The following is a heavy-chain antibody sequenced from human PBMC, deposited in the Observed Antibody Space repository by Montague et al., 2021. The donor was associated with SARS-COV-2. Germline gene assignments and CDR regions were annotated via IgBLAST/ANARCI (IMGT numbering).Heavy chain of an antibody. V-gene: IGHV4-59*08. CDR1: GGSIRNYN. Sequence: SETLSLTCAVAGGSIRNYNWCWIRQPPGKGLEWIWYVFYTGSTNYNPSXRSRVTISIDTSKNQIPLGVTSVSAADTATYYCASHNADDFGLLDYWGQGTLATVSS. J-gene: IGHJ4*02. D-gene: IGHD3/OR15-3a*01. CDR3: ASHNADDFGLLDY. CDR2: VFYTGST.